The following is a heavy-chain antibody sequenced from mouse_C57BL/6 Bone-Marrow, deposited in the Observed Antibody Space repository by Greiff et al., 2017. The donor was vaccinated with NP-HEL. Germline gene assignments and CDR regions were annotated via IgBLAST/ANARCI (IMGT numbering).Heavy chain of an antibody. Sequence: EVQLQQSGPELVKPGASVKIPCKASGYTFTDYNMDWVKQSHGKSLEWIGDINPNNGGTIYNQKFKGKATLTVDKSSSTAYMGLRSLTSEDTAVYYCARRGSSYWYFDVWGTGTTVTVSS. V-gene: IGHV1-18*01. CDR3: ARRGSSYWYFDV. D-gene: IGHD1-1*01. CDR1: GYTFTDYN. J-gene: IGHJ1*03. CDR2: INPNNGGT.